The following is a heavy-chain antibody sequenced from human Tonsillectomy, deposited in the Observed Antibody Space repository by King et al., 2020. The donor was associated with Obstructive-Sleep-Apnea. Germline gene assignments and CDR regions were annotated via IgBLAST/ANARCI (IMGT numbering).Heavy chain of an antibody. Sequence: QLQLQESGPGLVKPSETLSLTCTVSGYSISSGYYWGWIRQPPGTGLEWIGSIYHSGSTYYSPSLKSRVTISLDTSKNKFSLQLRSVTAADTAVHYCARDRIVGEKWRVDYWGQGTLVTVSS. CDR2: IYHSGST. V-gene: IGHV4-38-2*02. CDR3: ARDRIVGEKWRVDY. D-gene: IGHD1-26*01. J-gene: IGHJ4*02. CDR1: GYSISSGYY.